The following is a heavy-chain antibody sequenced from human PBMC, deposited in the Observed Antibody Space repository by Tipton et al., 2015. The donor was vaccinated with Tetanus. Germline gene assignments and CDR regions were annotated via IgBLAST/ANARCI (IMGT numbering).Heavy chain of an antibody. CDR1: GFTVSSNY. CDR3: AKDNGGYGDYYYYYGMDV. V-gene: IGHV3-23*01. D-gene: IGHD4-17*01. J-gene: IGHJ6*02. CDR2: ISGGGGST. Sequence: SLRLSCAASGFTVSSNYMSWVRQAPGRGLEWVSVISGGGGSTEYADSVKGRFTISRDNSKHTLYLQMNSLRAEDTAVYYCAKDNGGYGDYYYYYGMDVWGQGTTVTVSS.